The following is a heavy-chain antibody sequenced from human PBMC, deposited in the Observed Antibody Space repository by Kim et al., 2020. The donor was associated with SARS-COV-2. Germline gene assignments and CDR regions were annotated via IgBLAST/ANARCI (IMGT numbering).Heavy chain of an antibody. D-gene: IGHD1-26*01. V-gene: IGHV3-7*01. CDR2: IKQDGSEK. CDR1: GSTINTYW. Sequence: GGSLRLSCETSGSTINTYWMSWVRQAPGRGLEWVAGIKQDGSEKYYVDSVKGRFTISRDNAKNSLYLQMNSLRDEDTALYYCVRGGLWDAVYWGQGTLVTVSS. J-gene: IGHJ1*01. CDR3: VRGGLWDAVY.